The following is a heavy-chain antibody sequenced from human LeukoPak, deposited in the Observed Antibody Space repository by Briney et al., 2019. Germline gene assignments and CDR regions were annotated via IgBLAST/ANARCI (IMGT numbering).Heavy chain of an antibody. D-gene: IGHD1-26*01. CDR1: GFTFSSYW. Sequence: GGSLRLSCAASGFTFSSYWMHWVRQGPGKGLVWVSRINSDGSSTNYADSVKGRFTISRDNAKNTLYLQMSSLRAEDTAVYYCAKLVGPTSTSDYWGQGTLVTVSS. J-gene: IGHJ4*02. CDR3: AKLVGPTSTSDY. V-gene: IGHV3-74*01. CDR2: INSDGSST.